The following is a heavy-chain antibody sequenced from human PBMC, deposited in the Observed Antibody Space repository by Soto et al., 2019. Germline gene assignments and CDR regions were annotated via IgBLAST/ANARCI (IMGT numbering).Heavy chain of an antibody. V-gene: IGHV3-48*03. CDR3: AKTRGIMARGQLGSLDY. CDR1: GFTFSSYE. Sequence: PGGSLRLSCAASGFTFSSYEMNWVRQAPGKGLEWVSYITSRGTTIYYADSVKGRFTISRDNSKNTLYLQMNSLRAEDTAVYYCAKTRGIMARGQLGSLDYWGQGTLVTVSS. J-gene: IGHJ4*02. D-gene: IGHD3-10*01. CDR2: ITSRGTTI.